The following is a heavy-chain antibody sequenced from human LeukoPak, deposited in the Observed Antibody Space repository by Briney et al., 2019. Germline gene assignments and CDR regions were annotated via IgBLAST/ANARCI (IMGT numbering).Heavy chain of an antibody. CDR2: IKNKADGGTA. CDR1: GFTFSNAW. V-gene: IGHV3-15*01. Sequence: NPGGSLLLSCAASGFTFSNAWMTWGRQVPGKGLEWVGHIKNKADGGTAEYAAPVIGIFTISRDDSKNTLYLQMNSVKTEDTGVYYCATDRNWGQGTLVTVSS. J-gene: IGHJ4*02. CDR3: ATDRN.